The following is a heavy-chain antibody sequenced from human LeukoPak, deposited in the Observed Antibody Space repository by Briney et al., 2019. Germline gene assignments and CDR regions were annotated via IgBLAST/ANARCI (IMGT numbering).Heavy chain of an antibody. V-gene: IGHV3-23*01. J-gene: IGHJ3*02. CDR1: GFTFSSYA. Sequence: PGGSLRLSCAASGFTFSSYAMGWVRQAPGKGLEWVSSISGSDYTTYYADSVKGRFTISRDNSKNTLYLRMNSLRAEDTAVYYCARIHSLYYYDSSGYGAFDIWGQGTMVTVSS. D-gene: IGHD3-22*01. CDR2: ISGSDYTT. CDR3: ARIHSLYYYDSSGYGAFDI.